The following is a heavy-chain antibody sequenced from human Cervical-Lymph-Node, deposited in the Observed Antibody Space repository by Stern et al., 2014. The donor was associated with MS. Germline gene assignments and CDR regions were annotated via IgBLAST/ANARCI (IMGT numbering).Heavy chain of an antibody. CDR3: ARDKDHGLDI. D-gene: IGHD4/OR15-4a*01. J-gene: IGHJ3*02. CDR1: GYTFTSNG. CDR2: ISAQTGST. Sequence: QVQLVQSGLEVKKPGASVKVSCKASGYTFTSNGISWVRQAPGQGLEWMGWISAQTGSTAYVQSFHDRFTMTTDPSTRTAFMELRSLRSDDTAMYYCARDKDHGLDIGGQGTMVTISS. V-gene: IGHV1-18*01.